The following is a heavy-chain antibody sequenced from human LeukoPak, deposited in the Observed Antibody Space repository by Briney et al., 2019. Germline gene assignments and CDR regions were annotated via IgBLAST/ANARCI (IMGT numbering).Heavy chain of an antibody. J-gene: IGHJ4*02. D-gene: IGHD3-10*01. Sequence: SETLSLTCTVSGGSISSSSYYWGWIRQPPGKGLEWIGSIYYSGSTYYNPSLKSRVTISVDTSKNQFSLKLSCVTAADTAVYYCARGFDNYYGSGSLDYWGQGTLVTVSS. V-gene: IGHV4-39*01. CDR1: GGSISSSSYY. CDR2: IYYSGST. CDR3: ARGFDNYYGSGSLDY.